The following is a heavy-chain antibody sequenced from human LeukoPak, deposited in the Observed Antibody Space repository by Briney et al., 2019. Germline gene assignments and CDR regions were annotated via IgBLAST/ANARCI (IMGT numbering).Heavy chain of an antibody. J-gene: IGHJ4*02. CDR3: AREDNGDYHFDY. D-gene: IGHD4-17*01. Sequence: PGGSLMLSCATSGFTFSGYAMHWVRQAPGKGLEWVAVISYDGSNKYYADSVKGRFTISRDNSKNTLYLQMNSLRAEDTAVYYCAREDNGDYHFDYWGQGTLVTVSS. CDR2: ISYDGSNK. V-gene: IGHV3-30-3*01. CDR1: GFTFSGYA.